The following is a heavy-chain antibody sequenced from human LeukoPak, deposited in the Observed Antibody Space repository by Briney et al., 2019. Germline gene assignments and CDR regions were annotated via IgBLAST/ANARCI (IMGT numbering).Heavy chain of an antibody. J-gene: IGHJ4*02. Sequence: ASVKVSCKASGYTFTSYYVHCVRQAPGQGLGWMGWINPNSGGTNYAQKFQGWVTMTRDTSISTAYMELSRLRSDDTAVYYCARGDYFDYWGQGTLVTVSS. CDR1: GYTFTSYY. CDR2: INPNSGGT. V-gene: IGHV1-2*04. CDR3: ARGDYFDY.